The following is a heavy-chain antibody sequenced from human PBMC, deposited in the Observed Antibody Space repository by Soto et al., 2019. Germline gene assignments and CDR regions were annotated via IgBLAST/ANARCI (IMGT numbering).Heavy chain of an antibody. CDR3: ARDRLPPLFAY. J-gene: IGHJ4*02. Sequence: VKVSCKGSGYTFTIYVIGWLRQPPGQGLEWMGWISAYNGTTNTAPKLQARVTMTTAKSTRTAYMELRSLRSDDTAVSYCARDRLPPLFAYWGQGTLVPVSS. V-gene: IGHV1-18*01. CDR1: GYTFTIYV. CDR2: ISAYNGTT.